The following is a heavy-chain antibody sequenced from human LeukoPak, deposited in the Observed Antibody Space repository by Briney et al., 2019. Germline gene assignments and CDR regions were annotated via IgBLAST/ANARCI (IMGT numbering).Heavy chain of an antibody. CDR3: ARVTGYRIEDNFDY. V-gene: IGHV4-4*07. Sequence: PSETLSLTCSVSGVSISTYYWSWIRQPAGKGLEWIGRMYTSGSTNYNPSLKSRVTMSVDTSKNQFSLKLTSVTAADTAVYYCARVTGYRIEDNFDYWGQGTLVTASS. D-gene: IGHD6-13*01. CDR1: GVSISTYY. J-gene: IGHJ4*02. CDR2: MYTSGST.